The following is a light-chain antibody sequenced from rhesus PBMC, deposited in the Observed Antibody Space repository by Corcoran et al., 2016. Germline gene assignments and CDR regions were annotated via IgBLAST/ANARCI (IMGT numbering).Light chain of an antibody. CDR2: GAS. CDR1: QSVSSY. J-gene: IGKJ1*01. Sequence: EIVMTQSPATLSLSPGERATLSCRASQSVSSYVAWYQQKPEQAPRLLIYGASSRATGIPDRFSGRWSGTDFTLTISSLEPEDFAVYYCQQYSNWPTFGQGTKVEIK. CDR3: QQYSNWPT. V-gene: IGKV3S9*01.